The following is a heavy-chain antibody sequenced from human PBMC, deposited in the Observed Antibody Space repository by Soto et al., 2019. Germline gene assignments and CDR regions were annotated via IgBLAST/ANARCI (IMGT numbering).Heavy chain of an antibody. Sequence: TGGSLRLSCAASGSSFPNYPMHWVRQTPDKGLEWLAVISHDGVTKNFADSVKGRFSISRDNSRNRLYLDMNRLRTEQTAMYYCVRGGDSSSWEELDPWGQGTLVTVSS. D-gene: IGHD6-13*01. CDR2: ISHDGVTK. CDR1: GSSFPNYP. CDR3: VRGGDSSSWEELDP. J-gene: IGHJ5*02. V-gene: IGHV3-30-3*01.